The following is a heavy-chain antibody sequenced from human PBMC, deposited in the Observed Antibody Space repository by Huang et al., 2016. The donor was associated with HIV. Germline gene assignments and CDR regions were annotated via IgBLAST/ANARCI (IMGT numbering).Heavy chain of an antibody. CDR2: MNPKSGNT. CDR1: GYSVASYD. V-gene: IGHV1-8*01. J-gene: IGHJ4*02. D-gene: IGHD6-6*01. CDR3: VRGWYIAALPYFDY. Sequence: QVQLVQSGAEVRKPGASVKVSCEASGYSVASYDINWVRQATGQGLEWVGWMNPKSGNTGYEQKFQGRVTMTRNTSISTAYMELSSLRSEDTAKYFCVRGWYIAALPYFDYWGQGTLVTVSS.